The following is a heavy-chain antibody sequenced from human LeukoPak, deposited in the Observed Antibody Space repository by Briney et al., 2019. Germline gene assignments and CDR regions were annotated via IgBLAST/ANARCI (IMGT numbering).Heavy chain of an antibody. Sequence: SQTLSLTCTVSGGSISSGSYYWNWIRQPAGKGLEWIGRIYTSGSTNYNPSLKSRVTISVDTSKNQFSLKLSSVTAADTAVYYCARVGSMVSYYYYYYMDVWGKGTTVTISS. CDR2: IYTSGST. D-gene: IGHD3-10*01. CDR3: ARVGSMVSYYYYYYMDV. J-gene: IGHJ6*03. V-gene: IGHV4-61*02. CDR1: GGSISSGSYY.